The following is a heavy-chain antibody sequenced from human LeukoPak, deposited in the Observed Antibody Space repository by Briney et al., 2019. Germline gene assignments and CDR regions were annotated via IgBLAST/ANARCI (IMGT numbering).Heavy chain of an antibody. CDR1: GYTFTGYY. J-gene: IGHJ4*02. Sequence: ASVKVSCKTSGYTFTGYYMHWVRQAPGQGLEWMGWINPNSGGTNYAQKFQGRVTMTRDTSISTAYMELSRLRSEDTAVYFCAKQGPGHCGSTSCYGVDYWGQGTLVTVSS. CDR2: INPNSGGT. D-gene: IGHD2-2*01. CDR3: AKQGPGHCGSTSCYGVDY. V-gene: IGHV1-2*02.